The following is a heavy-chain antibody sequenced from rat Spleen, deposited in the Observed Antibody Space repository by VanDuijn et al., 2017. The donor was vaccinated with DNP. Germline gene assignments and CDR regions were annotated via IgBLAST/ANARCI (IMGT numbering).Heavy chain of an antibody. V-gene: IGHV3-1*01. CDR1: AYSITTNY. Sequence: EVQLQESGPGLVKPSQSLSLTCSVTAYSITTNYWGWIRKFPGNKMEWVGHISYSGTTSYNPSLKSRISITRDTSKNQFFLQLNSVTTEDTATYYCATQRYYDGRYYYGFDYWGQGVMVTVSS. CDR2: ISYSGTT. D-gene: IGHD1-12*02. CDR3: ATQRYYDGRYYYGFDY. J-gene: IGHJ2*01.